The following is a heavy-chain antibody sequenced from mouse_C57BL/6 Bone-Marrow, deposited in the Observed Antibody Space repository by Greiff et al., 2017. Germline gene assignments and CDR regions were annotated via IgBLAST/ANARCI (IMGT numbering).Heavy chain of an antibody. CDR1: GFTFSSYT. J-gene: IGHJ2*01. V-gene: IGHV5-9*01. Sequence: EVMLVESGGGLVKPGGSLKLSCAASGFTFSSYTMSWVRQTPEKRLEWVATISGGGGNTYYPDSVKGRFTISRDNAKNTLYLQMSSLRSEDTALYYCARQRVYYYGRGDRLDYWGQGTTLTVSS. D-gene: IGHD1-1*01. CDR2: ISGGGGNT. CDR3: ARQRVYYYGRGDRLDY.